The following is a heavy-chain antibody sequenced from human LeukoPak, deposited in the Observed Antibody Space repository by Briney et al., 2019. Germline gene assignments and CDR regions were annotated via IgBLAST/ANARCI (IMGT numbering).Heavy chain of an antibody. CDR3: ARDNGPSGNDY. V-gene: IGHV3-7*01. CDR1: GFTFSDYW. D-gene: IGHD6-19*01. Sequence: PGGSLRLSCAASGFTFSDYWMTWVRQAPGKGLEWLANIKTDGSEKYYVDSVKGRFTISRDNANNSLYLQMNSLRAEDTAVYYCARDNGPSGNDYWGQGTLVTVSS. J-gene: IGHJ4*02. CDR2: IKTDGSEK.